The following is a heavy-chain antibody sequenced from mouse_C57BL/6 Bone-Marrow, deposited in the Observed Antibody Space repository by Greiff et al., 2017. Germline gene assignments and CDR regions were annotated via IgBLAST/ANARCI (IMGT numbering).Heavy chain of an antibody. V-gene: IGHV5-17*01. CDR2: ISSGSSTI. J-gene: IGHJ3*01. Sequence: EVKLMESGGGLVKPGGSLKLSCAASGFTFSDYGMHWVRQAPEKGLEWVAYISSGSSTIYYADTVKGRFTISRDNAKNTLFLQMTSLRSEDTAMYYCARPGDGYYVGWFAYWGQGTLVTVSA. CDR1: GFTFSDYG. D-gene: IGHD2-3*01. CDR3: ARPGDGYYVGWFAY.